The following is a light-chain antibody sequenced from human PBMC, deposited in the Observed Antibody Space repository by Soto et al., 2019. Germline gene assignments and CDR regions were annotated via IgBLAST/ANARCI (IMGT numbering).Light chain of an antibody. CDR2: DAS. CDR3: QQRSAWPIT. Sequence: EVVLTQSPATLSLSPEEGATLSCRASQSINTNLAWYQQNPGQAPRLLIYDASNRATGIPARFSGSGSGTDFTLTISSLEPEDSAVYYCQQRSAWPITFGQGTRLEIK. J-gene: IGKJ5*01. CDR1: QSINTN. V-gene: IGKV3-11*01.